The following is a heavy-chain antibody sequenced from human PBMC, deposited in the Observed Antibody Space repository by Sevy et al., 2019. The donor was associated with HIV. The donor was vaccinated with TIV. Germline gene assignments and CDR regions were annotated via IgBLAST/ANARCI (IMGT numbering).Heavy chain of an antibody. V-gene: IGHV4-59*01. CDR3: ARGLGLHYYDSSGPFDY. D-gene: IGHD3-22*01. CDR2: IYYSGST. CDR1: GGSISSYY. Sequence: SETLSLTCTVSGGSISSYYWSWIRQPPGKGLEWIGYIYYSGSTNYHPSLKSRVTVSIDTSKNQFSLKLSSVTAADTAVYYCARGLGLHYYDSSGPFDYWGQGTLVTVSS. J-gene: IGHJ4*02.